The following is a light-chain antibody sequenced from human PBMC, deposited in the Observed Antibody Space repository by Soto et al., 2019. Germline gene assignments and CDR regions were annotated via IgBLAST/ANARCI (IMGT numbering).Light chain of an antibody. CDR1: ASDIGGYNF. V-gene: IGLV2-14*03. CDR2: DVS. Sequence: SALTQPASVSGSPGQSITLSCTGTASDIGGYNFVSWYQQSAGKAPKLIIYDVSHRPAGVSDRFSASKSGNTAALTISALRTEDEADYYCSSYTSSATLVFGSGTKVTVL. J-gene: IGLJ1*01. CDR3: SSYTSSATLV.